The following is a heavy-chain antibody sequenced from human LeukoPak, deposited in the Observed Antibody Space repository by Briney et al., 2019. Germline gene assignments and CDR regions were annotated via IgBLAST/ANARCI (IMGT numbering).Heavy chain of an antibody. CDR1: GYTFTSYY. V-gene: IGHV1-46*01. D-gene: IGHD3-22*01. J-gene: IGHJ6*03. CDR2: INPSGGST. CDR3: ARERGPGYYDSSGYYSFADYYYMDV. Sequence: ASVKVSCKASGYTFTSYYMHWVRQAPGQGLEWMGIINPSGGSTSYAQKFQGRVTMTRDMSTSTVYMELSSLRSEDTAVYYCARERGPGYYDSSGYYSFADYYYMDVWGKGTTVTVSS.